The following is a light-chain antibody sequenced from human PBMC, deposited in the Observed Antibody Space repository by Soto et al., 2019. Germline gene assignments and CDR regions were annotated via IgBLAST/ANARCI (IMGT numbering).Light chain of an antibody. Sequence: DIQMTQSPSSVSASIGDTDTITCRASQDISTLLAWYQQKPGKAPKLLIYGASTLESGVPSRFSGRGSGTDFTLTISSLQPEDFATYFCQQADSFPLTFGGGTKVEIK. J-gene: IGKJ4*01. CDR3: QQADSFPLT. CDR2: GAS. CDR1: QDISTL. V-gene: IGKV1D-12*01.